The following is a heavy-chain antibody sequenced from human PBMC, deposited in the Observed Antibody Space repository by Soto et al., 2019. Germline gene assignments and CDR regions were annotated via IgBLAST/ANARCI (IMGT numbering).Heavy chain of an antibody. J-gene: IGHJ4*02. CDR2: TYYRSKRYN. D-gene: IGHD6-13*01. CDR3: ARDASPNSSSWYYFDD. V-gene: IGHV6-1*01. Sequence: SQTLSLTCAISGDSVSSNSASWNWIRQSPSRGLEWLGRTYYRSKRYNDSAVSVKSRITINPDTSKNQLSLQLNSVAPEDTAVYYCARDASPNSSSWYYFDDWGQGTLVTVSS. CDR1: GDSVSSNSAS.